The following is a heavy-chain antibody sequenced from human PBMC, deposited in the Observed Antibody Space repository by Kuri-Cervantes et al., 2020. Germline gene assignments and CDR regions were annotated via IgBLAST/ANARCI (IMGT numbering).Heavy chain of an antibody. J-gene: IGHJ4*02. D-gene: IGHD3-22*01. CDR2: IYYSGST. CDR3: ARQAYYYDSSGYHFDY. Sequence: SETLSLTCTVSGGSISSSSSYWGWIRQPPGKGLEWIGSIYYSGSTYYNPSLKSRVTISVDTSKNQFSLKLSSVTAADTAVYYCARQAYYYDSSGYHFDYWGQGTLVTVSS. V-gene: IGHV4-39*01. CDR1: GGSISSSSSY.